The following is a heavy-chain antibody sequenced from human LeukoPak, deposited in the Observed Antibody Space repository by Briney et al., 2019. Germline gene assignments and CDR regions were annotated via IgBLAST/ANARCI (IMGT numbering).Heavy chain of an antibody. Sequence: PGGSLRLSCAASGINFRSAGMHWVRQAPGKGLECVTFIRNDGSDKYYAASVKGRFTISRDNSKNTVYLHMASLRADDTALYYCAREGGRAVPGRFDQWGQGTLVTVSS. D-gene: IGHD6-13*01. J-gene: IGHJ4*02. CDR2: IRNDGSDK. CDR3: AREGGRAVPGRFDQ. CDR1: GINFRSAG. V-gene: IGHV3-30*02.